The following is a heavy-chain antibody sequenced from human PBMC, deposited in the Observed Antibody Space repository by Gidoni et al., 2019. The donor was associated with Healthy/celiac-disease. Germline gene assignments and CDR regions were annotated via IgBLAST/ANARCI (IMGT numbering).Heavy chain of an antibody. CDR3: TTAERPYYDILTGFDY. CDR1: GFTFSNAW. V-gene: IGHV3-15*01. D-gene: IGHD3-9*01. CDR2: IKSKTDGGTT. J-gene: IGHJ4*02. Sequence: EVQLVESGGGLVKPGGSLRLSCAASGFTFSNAWMSWVRQAPGKGLEWVGRIKSKTDGGTTDYAAPVKGRFTISRDDSKNTLYLQMNSLKTEDTAVYYCTTAERPYYDILTGFDYWGQGTLVTVSS.